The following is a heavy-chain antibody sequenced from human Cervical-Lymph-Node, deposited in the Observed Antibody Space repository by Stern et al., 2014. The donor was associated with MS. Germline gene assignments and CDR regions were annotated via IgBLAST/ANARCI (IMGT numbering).Heavy chain of an antibody. CDR3: ARPPPRRKWDDPNYGMDV. J-gene: IGHJ6*02. D-gene: IGHD1-1*01. Sequence: EVQLVESGAEVKKPGESLKISCKGSGYTFTNNWIAWVRQMPGKGLEWMGIIYPDDSDIRYSPSLQGQVTISADKSLSTAHLQGSSLKAADSAVYYWARPPPRRKWDDPNYGMDVWGQGTTVTVSS. CDR2: IYPDDSDI. V-gene: IGHV5-51*03. CDR1: GYTFTNNW.